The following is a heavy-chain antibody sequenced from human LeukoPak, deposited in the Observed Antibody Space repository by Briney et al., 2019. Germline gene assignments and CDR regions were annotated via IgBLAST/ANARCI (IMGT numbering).Heavy chain of an antibody. V-gene: IGHV3-33*08. J-gene: IGHJ4*02. CDR2: IWYDGSNK. CDR3: ARAVGPFDY. Sequence: GRSLRLSCAASGFTFSSYGMHWVRQPPGKGLEWVAVIWYDGSNKYYADSVKGRFTISRDNSKNTLYLQMSSLRADDTAVYYCARAVGPFDYWGQGPLVTVSS. D-gene: IGHD3/OR15-3a*01. CDR1: GFTFSSYG.